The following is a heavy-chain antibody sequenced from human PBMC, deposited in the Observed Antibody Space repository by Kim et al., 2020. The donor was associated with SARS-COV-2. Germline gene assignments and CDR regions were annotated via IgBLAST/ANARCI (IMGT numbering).Heavy chain of an antibody. D-gene: IGHD3-16*01. J-gene: IGHJ6*02. Sequence: NYAQELQGRVTMTTDTSTSTAYMELGSLTSDDTAVYYCARGGASYGMDVWGQGTTVTVSS. V-gene: IGHV1-18*01. CDR3: ARGGASYGMDV.